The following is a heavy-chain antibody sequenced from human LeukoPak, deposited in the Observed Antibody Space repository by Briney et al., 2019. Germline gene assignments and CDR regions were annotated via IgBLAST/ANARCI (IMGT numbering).Heavy chain of an antibody. Sequence: GGSLRLSCAASGFTFSSYPMHWVRQAPGKRLEYVSAISSDGGSTYYADSVKGRFTISRDNSKNMLFLQMGSLRADDMAVYYCVRRGSSGWYDYWGQGTLLPVSS. CDR3: VRRGSSGWYDY. J-gene: IGHJ4*02. CDR2: ISSDGGST. CDR1: GFTFSSYP. V-gene: IGHV3-64*02. D-gene: IGHD6-19*01.